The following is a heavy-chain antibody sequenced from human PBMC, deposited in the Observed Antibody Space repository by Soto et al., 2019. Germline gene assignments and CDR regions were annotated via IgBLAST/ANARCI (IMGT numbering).Heavy chain of an antibody. Sequence: QVQLQQWGAGLLKPSETLSLTCAVYGGSFSGYYWSWIRQPPGKGLEWIGEINHSGSTNYNPSLKRRVNISVDTSKNQFSLKLSSVTAADTAVYYCARESGHSYYFDYWGQGTLVTVSS. J-gene: IGHJ4*02. V-gene: IGHV4-34*01. CDR3: ARESGHSYYFDY. CDR1: GGSFSGYY. CDR2: INHSGST. D-gene: IGHD3-3*01.